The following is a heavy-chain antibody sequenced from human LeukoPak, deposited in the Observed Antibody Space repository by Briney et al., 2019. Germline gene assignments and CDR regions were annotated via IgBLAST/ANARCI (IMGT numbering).Heavy chain of an antibody. V-gene: IGHV3-48*01. CDR3: ARRGETAMVGDY. J-gene: IGHJ4*02. Sequence: GGSLRLSCAASGFTFSSYGMNWVRQAPGKGPEWLSYLSNTNMIHYAESVKGRFTISRDNAKNSLYLQMDGLRAEDTAVYYCARRGETAMVGDYWGRGTLVTVSS. D-gene: IGHD5-18*01. CDR2: LSNTNMI. CDR1: GFTFSSYG.